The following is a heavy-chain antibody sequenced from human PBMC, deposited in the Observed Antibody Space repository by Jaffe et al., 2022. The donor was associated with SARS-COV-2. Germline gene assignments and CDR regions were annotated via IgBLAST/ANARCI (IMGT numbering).Heavy chain of an antibody. V-gene: IGHV3-23*04. J-gene: IGHJ6*02. CDR2: ISGSGGST. CDR1: GFTFSSYA. D-gene: IGHD6-13*01. CDR3: LAPLAAASDYYYGMDV. Sequence: EVQLVESGGGLVQPGGSLRLSCAASGFTFSSYAMSWVRQAPGKGLEWVSAISGSGGSTYYADSVKGRFTISRDNSKNTLYLQMNSLRAEDTAVYYCLAPLAAASDYYYGMDVWGQGTTVTVSS.